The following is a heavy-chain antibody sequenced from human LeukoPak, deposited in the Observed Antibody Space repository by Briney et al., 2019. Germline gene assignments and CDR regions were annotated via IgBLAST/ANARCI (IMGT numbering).Heavy chain of an antibody. V-gene: IGHV3-53*04. D-gene: IGHD5-18*01. Sequence: GGSLRLSCAASGFTVSTNCMTWVRQAPGKGLEWVSTIYSGGTTYHADSVMGRFTISRHNSRNTLYLQMNSLRAEDTAVYYCARVDTVMAYYFDLWGQGTLVTVSS. J-gene: IGHJ4*02. CDR1: GFTVSTNC. CDR2: IYSGGTT. CDR3: ARVDTVMAYYFDL.